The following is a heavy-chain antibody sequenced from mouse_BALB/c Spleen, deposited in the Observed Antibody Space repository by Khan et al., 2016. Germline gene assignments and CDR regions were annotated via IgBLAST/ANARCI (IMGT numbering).Heavy chain of an antibody. CDR3: RSVYFDS. V-gene: IGHV6-6*01. CDR1: GFTFSDAW. J-gene: IGHJ2*01. CDR2: IRSKANTHAT. Sequence: EVKLVVSGGGLVQPGGSMKLSCAASGFTFSDAWMALVRQSPEKGLEWVAEIRSKANTHATSFAESVQGRFTISRDDTKSSVYLQINSLRAEDTGIHYCRSVYFDSWDQGDTRPASS.